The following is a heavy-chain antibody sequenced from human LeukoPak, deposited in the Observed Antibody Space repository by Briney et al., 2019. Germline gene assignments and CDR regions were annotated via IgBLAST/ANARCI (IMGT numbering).Heavy chain of an antibody. CDR1: GYTFTGYY. Sequence: ASVRVSCKASGYTFTGYYMHWVRQAPGQGLEWMGWISAYNGNTNYAQKLQGRVTMTTDTSTSTAYMELRSLRSDDTAVYYCARVGSSIDYYYYMDVWGKGTTVTVSS. J-gene: IGHJ6*03. D-gene: IGHD6-13*01. CDR3: ARVGSSIDYYYYMDV. CDR2: ISAYNGNT. V-gene: IGHV1-18*04.